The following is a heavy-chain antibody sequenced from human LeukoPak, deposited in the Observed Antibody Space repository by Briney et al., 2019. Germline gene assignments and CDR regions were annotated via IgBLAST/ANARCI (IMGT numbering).Heavy chain of an antibody. CDR1: GFAFSSYW. Sequence: GGSLRLSCAASGFAFSSYWMSWVRQAPGKGLEWGANIKQDGSEKYYVDSVKCRFTISGDNAKTSLYLQMNSLRAEDTAMYYCARVRGGFFNAFDVWGQGTMVTVSS. J-gene: IGHJ3*01. CDR3: ARVRGGFFNAFDV. V-gene: IGHV3-7*01. D-gene: IGHD3-16*01. CDR2: IKQDGSEK.